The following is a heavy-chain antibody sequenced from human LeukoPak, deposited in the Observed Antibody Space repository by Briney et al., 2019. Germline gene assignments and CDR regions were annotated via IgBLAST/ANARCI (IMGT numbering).Heavy chain of an antibody. J-gene: IGHJ4*02. CDR1: GGSFSGYY. D-gene: IGHD6-19*01. Sequence: SETLSLTCAVYGGSFSGYYWSWIRQPPGKGLEWIGEINHSGSTNYNPSLKSRVTISVDTSKNQFSLKLSSVTAADTAVYYCARGLQGLAVAGTLKGTDWGQGTLVTVSS. CDR2: INHSGST. CDR3: ARGLQGLAVAGTLKGTD. V-gene: IGHV4-34*01.